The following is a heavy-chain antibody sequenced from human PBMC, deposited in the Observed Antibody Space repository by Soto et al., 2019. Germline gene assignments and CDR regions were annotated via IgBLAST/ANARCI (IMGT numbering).Heavy chain of an antibody. V-gene: IGHV1-8*01. Sequence: ASVKVSCKASGYTFTSYDINWVRQATGQGLEWMGWMNPNSGNTGYAQKFQGRVTMTRNTSISTAYLELSSLRSEDTAVYYCASVGHIVVVPGAPLWGYYYGMDGWGQGTTVTVSS. CDR3: ASVGHIVVVPGAPLWGYYYGMDG. CDR2: MNPNSGNT. CDR1: GYTFTSYD. J-gene: IGHJ6*02. D-gene: IGHD2-2*01.